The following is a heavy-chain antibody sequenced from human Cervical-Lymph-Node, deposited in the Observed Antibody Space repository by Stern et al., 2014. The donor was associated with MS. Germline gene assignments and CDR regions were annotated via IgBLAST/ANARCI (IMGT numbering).Heavy chain of an antibody. Sequence: QVTLRESGPALVKPTQTLTLTCTFSGFSLSTTGMCLSRIRQPPGKALEWLALLDWDGDKYYSTALKTRLTISKDTSKNQVVLTMTNMAPLDTATYFCVRAREGYYFDYWGQGIPVTVSS. J-gene: IGHJ4*02. D-gene: IGHD2-21*01. CDR1: GFSLSTTGMC. CDR3: VRAREGYYFDY. CDR2: LDWDGDK. V-gene: IGHV2-70*01.